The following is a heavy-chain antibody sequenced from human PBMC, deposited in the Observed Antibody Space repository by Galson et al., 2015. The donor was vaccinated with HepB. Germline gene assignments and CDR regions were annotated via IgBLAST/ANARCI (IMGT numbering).Heavy chain of an antibody. V-gene: IGHV4-31*11. J-gene: IGHJ5*02. CDR2: IFYSGST. CDR1: GGSITGDTYY. Sequence: TLSLTCAVSGGSITGDTYYWSWIRQPPGKGLEWIGNIFYSGSTYYNPSLESRATISLDTSKNQFSLKLSSVTAADTAVYYCARSRLTGTTGWFDPWGQGTLVTVSS. D-gene: IGHD1-7*01. CDR3: ARSRLTGTTGWFDP.